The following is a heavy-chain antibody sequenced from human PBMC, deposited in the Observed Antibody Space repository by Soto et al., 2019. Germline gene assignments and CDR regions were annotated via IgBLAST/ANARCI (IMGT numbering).Heavy chain of an antibody. Sequence: SETLSLTCTVSYDSIKSNYWNWIRQSPSKGPEWIGYIHDSGSTDQNPSLKSRVTMSMDNSKNQFSLTLTSVTAADTAVYYCARGRAVTRSFYFDYWGQGTLVTVSS. D-gene: IGHD4-17*01. J-gene: IGHJ4*02. CDR3: ARGRAVTRSFYFDY. CDR2: IHDSGST. CDR1: YDSIKSNY. V-gene: IGHV4-59*01.